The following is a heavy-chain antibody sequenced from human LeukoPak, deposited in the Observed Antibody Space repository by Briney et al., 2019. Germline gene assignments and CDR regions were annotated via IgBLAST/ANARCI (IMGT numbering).Heavy chain of an antibody. CDR2: ISSSSSYI. D-gene: IGHD1-20*01. J-gene: IGHJ4*02. Sequence: GGSLRLSCAASGFTFSSYSMNWVRQAPGKGLEWVSSISSSSSYIYYADSVKGRFTISRDNAKNSLYLQMNSLRAEDTAVYYCAKAVNWNEGGSVDYWGQGTLVTVSS. CDR3: AKAVNWNEGGSVDY. CDR1: GFTFSSYS. V-gene: IGHV3-21*01.